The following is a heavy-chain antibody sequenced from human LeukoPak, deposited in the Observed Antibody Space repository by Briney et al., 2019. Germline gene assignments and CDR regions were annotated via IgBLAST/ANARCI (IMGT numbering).Heavy chain of an antibody. CDR3: AKYMSSGY. CDR2: IGGGGYTT. D-gene: IGHD6-19*01. V-gene: IGHV3-23*01. Sequence: GGSLRLSCVASGLTFGNYGMNWVRQAPGKGLEWVSSIGGGGYTTYYADSVRGRFTISRDNSKNSMYLQMSSLRAEDTAVYYCAKYMSSGYWGQGTLVTVSS. CDR1: GLTFGNYG. J-gene: IGHJ4*02.